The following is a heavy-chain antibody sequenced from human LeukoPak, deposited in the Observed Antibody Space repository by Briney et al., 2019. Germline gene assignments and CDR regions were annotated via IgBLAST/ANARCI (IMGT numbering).Heavy chain of an antibody. D-gene: IGHD4-17*01. CDR1: GGSISSSSYY. CDR3: AREGGGDYDSYYFDY. Sequence: SETLSLTCSVSGGSISSSSYYWGWIRQPPGKGLEWIGTIYYSGSTYYNPSLKSRVTISVDTSKNQFSLKLSSVTAADTAVYYCAREGGGDYDSYYFDYWGQGTLVTVSS. CDR2: IYYSGST. V-gene: IGHV4-39*07. J-gene: IGHJ4*02.